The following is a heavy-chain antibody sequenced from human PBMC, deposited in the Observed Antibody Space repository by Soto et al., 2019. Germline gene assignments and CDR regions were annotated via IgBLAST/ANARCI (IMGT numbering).Heavy chain of an antibody. V-gene: IGHV3-9*01. J-gene: IGHJ3*01. CDR2: ISWNSGTI. D-gene: IGHD7-27*01. CDR3: AKAPPAGDYAFDV. Sequence: EVQLVESGGGLVQPGRSLRLSCAASGFTFDDYAMHWVRQAPGKGLEWISGISWNSGTIDYADSVKGRFTISRDNAKNSLYLQMTSLRLEDTALYYCAKAPPAGDYAFDVWGQGAMVTVSS. CDR1: GFTFDDYA.